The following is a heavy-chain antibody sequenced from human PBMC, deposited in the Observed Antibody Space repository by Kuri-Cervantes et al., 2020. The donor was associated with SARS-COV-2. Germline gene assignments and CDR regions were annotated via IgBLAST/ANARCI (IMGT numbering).Heavy chain of an antibody. V-gene: IGHV3-33*08. CDR2: IWYDGSNK. D-gene: IGHD2-8*01. CDR1: GFTFSSYG. J-gene: IGHJ4*02. CDR3: ARVISGYCTNGVCPYYFDY. Sequence: GESLKISCAASGFTFSSYGMHWVRQAPGKGLEWVAVIWYDGSNKYYADSVKGRFTISRDNSKNTLYLQMNSLRAEDTAVYYCARVISGYCTNGVCPYYFDYWGQGTLVTVSS.